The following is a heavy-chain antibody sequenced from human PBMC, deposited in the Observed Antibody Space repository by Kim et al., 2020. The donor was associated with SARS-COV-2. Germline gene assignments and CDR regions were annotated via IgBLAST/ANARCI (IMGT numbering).Heavy chain of an antibody. V-gene: IGHV3-7*01. CDR1: GFKFNDYW. Sequence: GSLRLSCAASGFKFNDYWMSWVRQAPGKGLEWVANIKHDGSEKYYVDSVKSRFTISRDNAKNSLYLQMNSLRVEDTAVYYCARSNWFDPWGQGTLVTVS. J-gene: IGHJ5*02. CDR2: IKHDGSEK. CDR3: ARSNWFDP.